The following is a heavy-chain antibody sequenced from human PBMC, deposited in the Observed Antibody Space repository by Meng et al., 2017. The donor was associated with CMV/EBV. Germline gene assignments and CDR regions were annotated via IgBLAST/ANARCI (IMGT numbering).Heavy chain of an antibody. D-gene: IGHD2-2*02. CDR2: IIPIFGTA. Sequence: SVKVSCKASGGTFSSYAISWVRPAPGQGLEWMGRIIPIFGTANYAQQCQGRVTITTDESTSTAYMELSSLRSEDTAVYYCARGYCSSTSCDTPQPGLGYYYYYYGMDVWGQGTTVTVSS. V-gene: IGHV1-69*05. CDR1: GGTFSSYA. CDR3: ARGYCSSTSCDTPQPGLGYYYYYYGMDV. J-gene: IGHJ6*02.